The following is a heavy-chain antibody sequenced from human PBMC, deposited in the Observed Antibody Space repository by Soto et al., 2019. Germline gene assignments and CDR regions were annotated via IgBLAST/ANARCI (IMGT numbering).Heavy chain of an antibody. D-gene: IGHD6-19*01. J-gene: IGHJ4*02. CDR3: AAGSGWYGPLGY. CDR2: IYYSGST. CDR1: GGSISSYY. V-gene: IGHV4-59*01. Sequence: SETLSLTCTVSGGSISSYYWSWIRQPPGKGLEWIGYIYYSGSTNYNRSLKSRVTISVDTSKNQFSLKLSSVTAADTAVYYCAAGSGWYGPLGYCGQGTLVTVSS.